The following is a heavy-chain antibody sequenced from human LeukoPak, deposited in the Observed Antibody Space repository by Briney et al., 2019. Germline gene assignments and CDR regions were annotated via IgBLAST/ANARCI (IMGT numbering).Heavy chain of an antibody. CDR3: ALWVGATMAFDY. Sequence: ASVKVSCKASGYTFTGYYMHWVRQAPGRGLEWMGWINPNSGGTNYAQKFQGRVTMTRDTSISTAYMELSRLRSDDTAVYYCALWVGATMAFDYWGQGTLVTVSS. V-gene: IGHV1-2*02. CDR2: INPNSGGT. D-gene: IGHD1-26*01. CDR1: GYTFTGYY. J-gene: IGHJ4*02.